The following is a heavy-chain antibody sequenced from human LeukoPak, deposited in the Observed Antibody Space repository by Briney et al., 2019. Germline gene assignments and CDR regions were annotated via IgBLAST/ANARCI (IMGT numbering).Heavy chain of an antibody. V-gene: IGHV3-53*01. CDR1: GFTVSSNY. J-gene: IGHJ4*02. D-gene: IGHD3-22*01. Sequence: PGGSLRLSCAASGFTVSSNYMSWVRQAPGKGLEWVSVIYSGGSTYYADSVKGRFTISRDNSKNTLYLQMNSLRAEDTAVYYCARSIDSSGYYYVSLDYWGQGTLVTVSS. CDR2: IYSGGST. CDR3: ARSIDSSGYYYVSLDY.